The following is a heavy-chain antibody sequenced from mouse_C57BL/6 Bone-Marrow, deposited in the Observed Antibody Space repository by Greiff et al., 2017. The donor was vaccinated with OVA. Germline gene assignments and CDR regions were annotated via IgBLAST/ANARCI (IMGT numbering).Heavy chain of an antibody. J-gene: IGHJ3*01. V-gene: IGHV1-55*01. D-gene: IGHD2-3*01. CDR1: GYTFTSYW. Sequence: QVQLQQSGAELVKPGASVKMSCKASGYTFTSYWITWVKQRPGQGLEWIGDIYPGSGSTNYNEKFKSKATLTVDTSSSTAYMQLSSLTSEDSAVYYCASPYDGYKCAYWGQGTLVTVSA. CDR3: ASPYDGYKCAY. CDR2: IYPGSGST.